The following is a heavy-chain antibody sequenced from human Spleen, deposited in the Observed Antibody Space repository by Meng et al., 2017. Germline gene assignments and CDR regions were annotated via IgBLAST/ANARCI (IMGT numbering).Heavy chain of an antibody. V-gene: IGHV1-69*06. J-gene: IGHJ4*02. CDR2: IIPIFGTA. D-gene: IGHD2-8*01. CDR1: GGTFSSYA. CDR3: ARQGTRYCTNGVCLEFDY. Sequence: SVKVSCKASGGTFSSYAISWVRQAPGQGLEWMGGIIPIFGTANYAQKFQGRVTITADKSTSTAYMELSSLRSEDTAVYYCARQGTRYCTNGVCLEFDYWGQGNLVNGAS.